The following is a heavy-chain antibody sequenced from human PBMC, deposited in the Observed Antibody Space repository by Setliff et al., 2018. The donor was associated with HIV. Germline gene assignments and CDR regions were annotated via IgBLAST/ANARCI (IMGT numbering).Heavy chain of an antibody. CDR1: GGSFSGYY. Sequence: SETLSLTCAVYGGSFSGYYWTWIRQPPGKGLEWIGDINHSGKTNYNRSLKSRVTISLDTSKNQFSLRLTSVTAAVTAVYYCARHGYSSDLRISYCDSWGQGTLVTVSS. CDR2: INHSGKT. D-gene: IGHD5-18*01. V-gene: IGHV4-34*01. CDR3: ARHGYSSDLRISYCDS. J-gene: IGHJ4*02.